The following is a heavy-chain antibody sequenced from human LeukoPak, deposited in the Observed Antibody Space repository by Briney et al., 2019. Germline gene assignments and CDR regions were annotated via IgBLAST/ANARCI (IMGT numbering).Heavy chain of an antibody. CDR1: GYSFTSHW. CDR2: IFPGDSDT. Sequence: GESLKISCKGSGYSFTSHWIGWVRQMPGKGLEWMGIIFPGDSDTRYSPSFQGQVTISVDNSINTAYLKWISLKASDTAMYYCARQGRWGYYRDVWGKGTTVTVSS. D-gene: IGHD4-23*01. V-gene: IGHV5-51*01. CDR3: ARQGRWGYYRDV. J-gene: IGHJ6*03.